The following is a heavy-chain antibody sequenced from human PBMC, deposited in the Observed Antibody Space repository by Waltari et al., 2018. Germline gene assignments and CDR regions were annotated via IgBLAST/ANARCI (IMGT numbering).Heavy chain of an antibody. Sequence: QVQLQESGPGLVKPSQPLSLTCTVSGGSIRSGSYYWRWIRQPAGKGLEWIGRIYTSGSTNYNPSLKSRVTRSVDTSKNQFSLKLSSVTAADKAVYYCARELFRMTIYGWFDPWGQGTLVTVSS. V-gene: IGHV4-61*02. CDR1: GGSIRSGSYY. CDR3: ARELFRMTIYGWFDP. J-gene: IGHJ5*02. D-gene: IGHD3-10*01. CDR2: IYTSGST.